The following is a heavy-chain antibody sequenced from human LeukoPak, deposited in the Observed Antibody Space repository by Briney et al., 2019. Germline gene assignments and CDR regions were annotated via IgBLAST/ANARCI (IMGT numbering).Heavy chain of an antibody. Sequence: GGSLRLSCAASGFTFGSYWMSWVRQAPGKGLEWVANIKQDGSEKYYAVSVKGRFTISRDNAENSVYLQMNSLRAEDTAIYYCARGFYYWGQGTLVTVSS. J-gene: IGHJ4*02. CDR2: IKQDGSEK. V-gene: IGHV3-7*03. CDR1: GFTFGSYW. CDR3: ARGFYY.